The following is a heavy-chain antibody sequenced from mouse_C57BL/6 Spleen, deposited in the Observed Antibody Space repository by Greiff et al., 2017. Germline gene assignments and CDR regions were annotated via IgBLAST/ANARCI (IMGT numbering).Heavy chain of an antibody. J-gene: IGHJ4*01. CDR2: IYYSGTI. Sequence: DVHLVESGPGLVKPSQTVFLTCTVTGISITTGNYRWSWIRQFPGNKLEWIGYIYYSGTITYNPSLTSRTTITRDTPKNQFFLEMNSLTAEDTATYYCAQDEAGYDYDGDVYYARDYWGQGTSVTVSS. CDR1: GISITTGNYR. CDR3: AQDEAGYDYDGDVYYARDY. D-gene: IGHD2-4*01. V-gene: IGHV3-5*01.